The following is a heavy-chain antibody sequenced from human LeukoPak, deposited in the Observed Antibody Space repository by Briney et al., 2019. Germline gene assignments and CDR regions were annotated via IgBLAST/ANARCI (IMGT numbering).Heavy chain of an antibody. CDR2: IYYSGRT. CDR1: GGSISSCY. CDR3: ARGQKYRNGYTVTELGSGYFDY. V-gene: IGHV4-59*01. Sequence: SETLSLTCSVSGGSISSCYWSWIRQPPGKGLEWIGYIYYSGRTNYNPSLKSRVTISVDTSKNQFSLTLSSVTAADTAVYYCARGQKYRNGYTVTELGSGYFDYWGQGTLVTVSS. J-gene: IGHJ4*02. D-gene: IGHD5-18*01.